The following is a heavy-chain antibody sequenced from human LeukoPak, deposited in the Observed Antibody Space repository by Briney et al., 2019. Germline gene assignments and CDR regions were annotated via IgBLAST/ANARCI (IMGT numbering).Heavy chain of an antibody. D-gene: IGHD2-21*01. CDR1: GGSISSSSYY. CDR3: ARNLAGHFGGFYFDD. V-gene: IGHV4-39*07. Sequence: SETLSLTCTVSGGSISSSSYYWGWIRQPPGKGLEWIGTIYYSGSTYYNPSLKSRVTISVDTSKNQFSLKLSSVTAADTAVYYCARNLAGHFGGFYFDDWGQGTLVTVSS. J-gene: IGHJ4*02. CDR2: IYYSGST.